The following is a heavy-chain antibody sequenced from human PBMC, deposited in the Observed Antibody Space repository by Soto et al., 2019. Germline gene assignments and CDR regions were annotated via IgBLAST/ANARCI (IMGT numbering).Heavy chain of an antibody. D-gene: IGHD3-10*01. Sequence: ASVKVSCKASGYTFTSYAMHWVRQAPGQRLEWMGWINAGNGNTKYSQKFQGRVTITRDTSASTAYMELNSLKSDDTAVYFCARSGPYGPFDYWGQGALVTVSS. CDR1: GYTFTSYA. CDR3: ARSGPYGPFDY. J-gene: IGHJ4*02. CDR2: INAGNGNT. V-gene: IGHV1-3*01.